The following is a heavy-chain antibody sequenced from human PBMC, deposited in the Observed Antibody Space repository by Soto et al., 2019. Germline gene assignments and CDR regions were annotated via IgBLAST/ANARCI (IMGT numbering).Heavy chain of an antibody. CDR3: AKDRSGWTHNWFDP. CDR1: GFTFSSYA. D-gene: IGHD6-19*01. CDR2: ISGSGGST. Sequence: GGSLRLSCTASGFTFSSYAMSWVRQAPGKGLEWVSAISGSGGSTYYADSVKGRFTISRDNSKNTLYLQMNSLRAEDTAVYYCAKDRSGWTHNWFDPWGQGTLVTVSS. J-gene: IGHJ5*02. V-gene: IGHV3-23*01.